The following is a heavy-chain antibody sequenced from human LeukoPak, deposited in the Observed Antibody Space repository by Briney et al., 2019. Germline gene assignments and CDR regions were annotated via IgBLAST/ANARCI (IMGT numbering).Heavy chain of an antibody. CDR2: ISGSAYST. V-gene: IGHV3-23*01. CDR3: AKETVAAPPIDY. Sequence: GGSLRLSCAASGFTFSSYARSWVRQAPGKGLEWVSAISGSAYSTYYTDSVKGRFTISRDNSKNTLYLRMNNRRAEDTAVYYCAKETVAAPPIDYWGQGTLVTVSS. J-gene: IGHJ4*02. D-gene: IGHD6-19*01. CDR1: GFTFSSYA.